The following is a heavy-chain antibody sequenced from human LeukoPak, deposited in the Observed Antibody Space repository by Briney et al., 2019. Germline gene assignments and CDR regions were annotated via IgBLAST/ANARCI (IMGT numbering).Heavy chain of an antibody. D-gene: IGHD6-19*01. CDR1: GYTFTSYG. Sequence: GASVKVSCKASGYTFTSYGISWVRQAPGQGLEWMGWISAYNGNTNYAQKPQGRVTMTTDTSTSTAYMELRSLRSDDTAVYYCARSPPGYSSGWYYDYWGQGTLVTVSS. J-gene: IGHJ4*02. V-gene: IGHV1-18*04. CDR3: ARSPPGYSSGWYYDY. CDR2: ISAYNGNT.